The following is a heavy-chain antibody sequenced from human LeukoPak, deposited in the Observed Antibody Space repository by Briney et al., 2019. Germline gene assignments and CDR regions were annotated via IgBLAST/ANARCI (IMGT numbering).Heavy chain of an antibody. D-gene: IGHD6-19*01. V-gene: IGHV3-21*01. Sequence: PGGSLRLSCAASGFTFSSYSMNWVRQAPGKGLEWVSSISSSSSYIYYADSVKGRFTISRDNAKNSLYLQMNSLRAEDTAVYYCARLGSGWSGFYYYYYGMDVWGQGTTVTVSS. CDR2: ISSSSSYI. CDR1: GFTFSSYS. CDR3: ARLGSGWSGFYYYYYGMDV. J-gene: IGHJ6*02.